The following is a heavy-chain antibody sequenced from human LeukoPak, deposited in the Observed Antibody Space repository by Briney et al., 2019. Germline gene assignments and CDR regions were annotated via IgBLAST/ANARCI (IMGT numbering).Heavy chain of an antibody. Sequence: GGTLRLSCAASGFTFSDHHMDWVRQAPGEGLEWVARIRNKANRYTTEYAASVKGRFTISRDDSENSLYLQMDSLKTEDTAVYYCARSPLGIAPFDYWGQGTLVTVSS. CDR2: IRNKANRYTT. J-gene: IGHJ4*02. V-gene: IGHV3-72*01. CDR3: ARSPLGIAPFDY. D-gene: IGHD7-27*01. CDR1: GFTFSDHH.